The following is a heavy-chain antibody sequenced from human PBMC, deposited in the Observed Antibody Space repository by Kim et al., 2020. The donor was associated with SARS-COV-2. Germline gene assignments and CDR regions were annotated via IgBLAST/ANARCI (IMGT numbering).Heavy chain of an antibody. D-gene: IGHD1-1*01. V-gene: IGHV3-33*08. Sequence: GGSLRLSCAASGFTFSSYGMHWVRQAPGKGLEWVAVIWYDGSNKYYADSVKGRFTISRDNSKNTLYLQMNSLRAEDTAVYYCARDWLTTGQLDYWGQGTLVTVSS. J-gene: IGHJ4*02. CDR2: IWYDGSNK. CDR1: GFTFSSYG. CDR3: ARDWLTTGQLDY.